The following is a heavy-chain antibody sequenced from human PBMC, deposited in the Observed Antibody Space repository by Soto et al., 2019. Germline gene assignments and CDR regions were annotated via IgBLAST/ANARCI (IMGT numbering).Heavy chain of an antibody. V-gene: IGHV4-39*01. D-gene: IGHD6-13*01. CDR3: ARNLYSSSWYGSFWFDP. J-gene: IGHJ5*02. Sequence: SLTCTVSGGSISSSSYYWGWIRQPPGKGLEWIGSIYYSGSTYYNPSLKSRVTISVDTSKNQFSLKLSSVTAADTAVYYCARNLYSSSWYGSFWFDPWGQGTLVTVSS. CDR2: IYYSGST. CDR1: GGSISSSSYY.